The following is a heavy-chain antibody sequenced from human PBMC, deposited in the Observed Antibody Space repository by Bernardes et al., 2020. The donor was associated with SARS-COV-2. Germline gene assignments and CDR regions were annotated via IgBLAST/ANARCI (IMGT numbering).Heavy chain of an antibody. CDR1: GGSISSGFHY. J-gene: IGHJ4*02. Sequence: SETLSLTCTVSGGSISSGFHYWAWIRQSPGQGLEWLGSIYYIGSTYYNPSLKSRITITVDTSKNQFSLKLASVTAADTAVYYCATSRLNVGNYLDLWGQGTLVPVSS. D-gene: IGHD2-15*01. V-gene: IGHV4-39*01. CDR2: IYYIGST. CDR3: ATSRLNVGNYLDL.